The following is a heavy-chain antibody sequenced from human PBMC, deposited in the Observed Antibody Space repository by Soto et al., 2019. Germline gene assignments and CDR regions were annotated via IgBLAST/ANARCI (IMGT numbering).Heavy chain of an antibody. J-gene: IGHJ4*02. V-gene: IGHV3-30-3*01. CDR3: ARPYSSGWYGDLDY. CDR2: ISYDGSNK. Sequence: GGSLRLSCAASGFTFSSYAMHWVRQAPGKGLEWVAVISYDGSNKYYADSVKGRFTISRDNSKNTMYLQMNSLRVEDTAVYYCARPYSSGWYGDLDYWGQGTLVTVSS. D-gene: IGHD6-19*01. CDR1: GFTFSSYA.